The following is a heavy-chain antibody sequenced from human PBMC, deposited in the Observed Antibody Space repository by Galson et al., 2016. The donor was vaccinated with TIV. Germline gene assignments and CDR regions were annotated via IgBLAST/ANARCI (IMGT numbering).Heavy chain of an antibody. V-gene: IGHV1-69*13. CDR3: ARDASGVDITVGAMDAFDP. CDR2: IIPSLGTA. Sequence: SVKVSYKAPGGTFNEYTITWIRQAPGQGLEWMGGIIPSLGTANFAQKFQGRVMITADESTNTVYMEIRSLSFVDTAADYCARDASGVDITVGAMDAFDPWGQGTMVMVSS. J-gene: IGHJ3*01. D-gene: IGHD5-12*01. CDR1: GGTFNEYT.